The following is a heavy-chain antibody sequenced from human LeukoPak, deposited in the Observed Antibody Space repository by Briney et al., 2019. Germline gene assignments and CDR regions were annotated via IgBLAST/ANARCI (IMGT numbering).Heavy chain of an antibody. V-gene: IGHV4-4*07. CDR2: IYTSGST. CDR1: GGSISSYY. D-gene: IGHD2-2*01. Sequence: SPSETLFLTCTVSGGSISSYYWSWIRQPAGKGLEWIGRIYTSGSTNYNPSLKSRVTMSVDTSKNQFSLKLSSVTAADTAVYYCARGGYCSSTSCYLSNWFDPWGQGTLVTVSS. CDR3: ARGGYCSSTSCYLSNWFDP. J-gene: IGHJ5*02.